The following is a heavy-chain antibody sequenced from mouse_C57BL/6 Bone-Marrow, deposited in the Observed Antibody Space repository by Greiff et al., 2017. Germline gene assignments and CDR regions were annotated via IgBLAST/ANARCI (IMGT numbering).Heavy chain of an antibody. CDR2: IDPSDSYT. Sequence: VQLQQPGAELVRPGTSVKLSCKASGYTFTSYWMHWVKQRPGQGLEWIGVIDPSDSYTNYNQKFKGKATLTVDTSSSTAYMQRSSLTSEDSAVYYCARGGYPYAMDYWGQGTSVTVSS. CDR3: ARGGYPYAMDY. D-gene: IGHD2-2*01. J-gene: IGHJ4*01. CDR1: GYTFTSYW. V-gene: IGHV1-59*01.